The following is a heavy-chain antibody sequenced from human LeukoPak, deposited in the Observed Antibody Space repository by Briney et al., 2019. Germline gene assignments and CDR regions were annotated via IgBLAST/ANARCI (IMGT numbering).Heavy chain of an antibody. CDR3: ARVSFNGDSNWFYP. CDR2: ISAYNANT. CDR1: GYTFFSYG. J-gene: IGHJ5*02. D-gene: IGHD4-17*01. Sequence: ASVKVSCKASGYTFFSYGITWVRQAPGQGLEWMGWISAYNANTNYARELQGRVTMTTDTSTSTAYMELRSLRSDDTAVYYCARVSFNGDSNWFYPWVQGTLVTVSS. V-gene: IGHV1-18*01.